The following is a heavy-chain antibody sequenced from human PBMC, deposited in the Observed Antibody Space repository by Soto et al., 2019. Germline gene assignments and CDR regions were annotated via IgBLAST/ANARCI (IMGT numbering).Heavy chain of an antibody. J-gene: IGHJ4*02. V-gene: IGHV3-30*18. Sequence: VQLLESGGGLIQPGGSLRLSCAASGFTFSYGIHWLRQAPGKGLEWVAYISYDSSNKFYGDSVKGRFTIYRDNSKNTQFLQMNRLRAEDTAVYYCAKLVIGYCSGNTCDDYWGQGTLVAVSS. CDR3: AKLVIGYCSGNTCDDY. CDR2: ISYDSSNK. D-gene: IGHD2-15*01. CDR1: GFTFSYG.